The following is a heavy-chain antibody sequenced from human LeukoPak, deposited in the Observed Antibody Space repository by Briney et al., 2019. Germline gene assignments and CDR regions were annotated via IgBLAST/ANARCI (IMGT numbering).Heavy chain of an antibody. CDR3: ATTVTELFDY. J-gene: IGHJ4*02. Sequence: GGSLRLSYAASGFTFSSYGMHWVRQAPGKGLEWVAVISYDGSNKYYADSVKGRFTISRDNSKNTLYLQMNSLRAEDTAVYYCATTVTELFDYWGQGTLVTVSS. D-gene: IGHD4-17*01. V-gene: IGHV3-30*03. CDR2: ISYDGSNK. CDR1: GFTFSSYG.